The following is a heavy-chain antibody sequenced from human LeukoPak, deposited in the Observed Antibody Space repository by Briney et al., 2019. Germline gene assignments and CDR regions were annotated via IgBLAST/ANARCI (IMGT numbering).Heavy chain of an antibody. CDR1: GFTFSSYW. CDR3: ARGPFDY. J-gene: IGHJ4*02. V-gene: IGHV3-66*02. Sequence: PGGSLRLSCAASGFTFSSYWMSWVRQAPGKGLEWVSVIYSGGSTYYADSVKGRFTISRDNSKNTLYLQMNSLRAEDTAVYYCARGPFDYWGQGTLVTVSS. CDR2: IYSGGST.